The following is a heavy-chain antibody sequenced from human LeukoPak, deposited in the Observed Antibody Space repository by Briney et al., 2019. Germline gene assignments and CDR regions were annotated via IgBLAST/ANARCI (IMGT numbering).Heavy chain of an antibody. D-gene: IGHD2-21*01. Sequence: ASVKVSCKASGYTFTGYYMHWVRQAPGQGLEWMGWINPNSGGTNYAQKFQGRVTMTRDTSISTAYMELSSLRSEDMAVYYCARDLGGDYSNWFDPWGQGTLVTVSS. V-gene: IGHV1-2*02. CDR1: GYTFTGYY. CDR2: INPNSGGT. J-gene: IGHJ5*02. CDR3: ARDLGGDYSNWFDP.